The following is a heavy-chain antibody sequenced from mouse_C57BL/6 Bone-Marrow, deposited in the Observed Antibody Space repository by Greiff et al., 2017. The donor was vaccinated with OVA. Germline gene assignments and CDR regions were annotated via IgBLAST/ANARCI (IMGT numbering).Heavy chain of an antibody. CDR3: ARGTTVVATNAMDY. CDR1: GYTFTDYN. Sequence: EVQLQQSGPELVKPGASVKIPCKASGYTFTDYNMDWVKQSHGKSLEWIGDINPNNGGTIYNQKFKGKATLTVDKSSSTAYMELRSLTSEDTAVYYCARGTTVVATNAMDYWGQGTSVTVSS. V-gene: IGHV1-18*01. D-gene: IGHD1-1*01. CDR2: INPNNGGT. J-gene: IGHJ4*01.